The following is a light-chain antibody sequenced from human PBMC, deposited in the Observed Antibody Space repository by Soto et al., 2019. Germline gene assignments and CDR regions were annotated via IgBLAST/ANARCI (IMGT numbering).Light chain of an antibody. CDR1: SSDVGGYNS. Sequence: QSALTQPASVSGSPGQSITISCTGTSSDVGGYNSVSWYQQHPGKAPKLMLIDVTNRPSGVSYPVSGSKSGNTASLTIFGAQDEDEDDYCCSTYTSNSTLFAGGTKLTVL. CDR2: DVT. CDR3: STYTSNSTL. J-gene: IGLJ3*02. V-gene: IGLV2-14*03.